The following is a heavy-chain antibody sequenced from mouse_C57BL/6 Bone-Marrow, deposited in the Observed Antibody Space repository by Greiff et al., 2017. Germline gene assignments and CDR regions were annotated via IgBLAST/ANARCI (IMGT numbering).Heavy chain of an antibody. CDR2: IGPEDGDT. CDR3: TTIGDSSPYYAMDY. CDR1: GFNIKDYY. Sequence: VQLQQSGAELVRPGASVKLSCTASGFNIKDYYMHWVKQRPEQGLEWIGRIGPEDGDTEYAPKFKGKATMTADTSSNTAYLQLSSLTSEDTAVYYCTTIGDSSPYYAMDYWGQGTSVTVSS. D-gene: IGHD3-3*01. J-gene: IGHJ4*01. V-gene: IGHV14-1*01.